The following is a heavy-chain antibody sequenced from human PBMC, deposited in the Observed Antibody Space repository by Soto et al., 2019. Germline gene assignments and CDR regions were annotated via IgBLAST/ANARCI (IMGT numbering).Heavy chain of an antibody. Sequence: ASVKVSCKASGYTFTSYAMHWVRQAPGQRLEWMGWINAGNGNTKYSQKFQGRVTITRDTSASTAYMELSSLRSEDTAVYYCARATLYCDILTGLYAFDIWGQGTMVTVSS. CDR3: ARATLYCDILTGLYAFDI. J-gene: IGHJ3*02. D-gene: IGHD3-9*01. V-gene: IGHV1-3*01. CDR1: GYTFTSYA. CDR2: INAGNGNT.